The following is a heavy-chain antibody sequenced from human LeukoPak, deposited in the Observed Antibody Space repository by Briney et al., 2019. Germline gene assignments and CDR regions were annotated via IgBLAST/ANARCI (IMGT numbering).Heavy chain of an antibody. CDR2: IKQDGSEK. D-gene: IGHD6-19*01. J-gene: IGHJ4*02. Sequence: GGSLRLSCAASGFTFSDFWMNWVRQAPGKGLEWVASIKQDGSEKYYVDSVKGRFSISRDNAKNSLHLQMNSLRAEDTGVYYCARDHTVDGLVFDYWGQGILVTVSS. CDR1: GFTFSDFW. V-gene: IGHV3-7*01. CDR3: ARDHTVDGLVFDY.